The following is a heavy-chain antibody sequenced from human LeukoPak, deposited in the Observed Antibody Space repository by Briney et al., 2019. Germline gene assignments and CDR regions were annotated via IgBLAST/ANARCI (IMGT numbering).Heavy chain of an antibody. J-gene: IGHJ4*02. V-gene: IGHV4-39*07. CDR3: ARESSGWYLYYFDY. CDR1: GGSISNSNYY. D-gene: IGHD6-19*01. CDR2: IYYSGST. Sequence: SETLSLTCTVSGGSISNSNYYWGWIRQPPGKGLEWIGSIYYSGSTYYNPSLKSRVTISVDTSKNQFSLKLSSVTAADTAVYYCARESSGWYLYYFDYWGQGTLVTVSS.